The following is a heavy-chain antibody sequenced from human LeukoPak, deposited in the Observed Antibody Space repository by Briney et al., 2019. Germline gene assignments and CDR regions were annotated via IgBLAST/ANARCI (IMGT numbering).Heavy chain of an antibody. Sequence: SETLSLTCAVYGGSFSGYYWSWIRQPPGKGLEWIGEINHSGSTNYNPSLKSRVTISVDTSKNQFSLKLSSVTAADTAVYYCARGRDYPVPGWFDPWGQGTLVTVSS. J-gene: IGHJ5*02. D-gene: IGHD3-10*01. CDR1: GGSFSGYY. V-gene: IGHV4-34*01. CDR3: ARGRDYPVPGWFDP. CDR2: INHSGST.